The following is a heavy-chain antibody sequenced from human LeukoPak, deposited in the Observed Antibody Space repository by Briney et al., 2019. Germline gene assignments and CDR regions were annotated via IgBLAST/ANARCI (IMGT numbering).Heavy chain of an antibody. CDR3: ARGLLWFGEYNWFDP. Sequence: PGGSLRLSCAASGFTFSSYEMNWVRQAPGKGLEWVSYIGSSGSTIYYADSVKGRFTISRDNAKNSLYLQMNSLRAEDTAVYYCARGLLWFGEYNWFDPWGQGTLVTVSS. J-gene: IGHJ5*02. V-gene: IGHV3-48*03. CDR1: GFTFSSYE. D-gene: IGHD3-10*01. CDR2: IGSSGSTI.